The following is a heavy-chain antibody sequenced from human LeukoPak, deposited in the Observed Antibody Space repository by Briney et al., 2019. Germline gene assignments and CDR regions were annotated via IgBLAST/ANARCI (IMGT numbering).Heavy chain of an antibody. CDR2: INHSGST. Sequence: SETLSLTCAVYGEPFNGYYWNWIRQSPGKGLEWIGEINHSGSTNYNPSLKSRVTISVDTSKNQFSLKLNSVTAADTAVYYCARRSMIGSRRGFGYWGQGTLVTVSS. CDR3: ARRSMIGSRRGFGY. V-gene: IGHV4-34*01. CDR1: GEPFNGYY. J-gene: IGHJ4*02. D-gene: IGHD3-22*01.